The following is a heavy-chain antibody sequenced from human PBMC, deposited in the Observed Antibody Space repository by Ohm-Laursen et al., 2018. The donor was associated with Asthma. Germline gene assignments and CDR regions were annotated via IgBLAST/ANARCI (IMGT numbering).Heavy chain of an antibody. J-gene: IGHJ4*02. CDR2: ISWNSGSI. V-gene: IGHV3-9*01. D-gene: IGHD1-1*01. Sequence: SLRLSCSASGFTFSDYYMSWVRQAPGKGLEWVSGISWNSGSIGYADSVKGRFTISRDNAKNSLYLQMNSLRAEDTALYYCAKDFQLEPTTFDYWGQGTLVTVSS. CDR1: GFTFSDYY. CDR3: AKDFQLEPTTFDY.